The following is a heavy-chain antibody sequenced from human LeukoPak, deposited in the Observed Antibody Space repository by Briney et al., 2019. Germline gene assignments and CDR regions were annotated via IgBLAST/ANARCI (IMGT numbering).Heavy chain of an antibody. CDR1: GYTFTTYG. Sequence: GASVKVSCKASGYTFTTYGISWVRQAPGQGLEWMGWISPYNGNTNYAQKLQGRVTMTTDTSTSTVYMELSSLRSEDTAVYSCARDRTGYYYDSSGYYFDAFDIWGQGTMVTVSS. CDR3: ARDRTGYYYDSSGYYFDAFDI. CDR2: ISPYNGNT. J-gene: IGHJ3*02. V-gene: IGHV1-18*01. D-gene: IGHD3-22*01.